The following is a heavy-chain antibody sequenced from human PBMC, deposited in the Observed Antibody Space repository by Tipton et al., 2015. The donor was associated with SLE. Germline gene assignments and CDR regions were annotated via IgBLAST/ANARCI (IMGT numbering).Heavy chain of an antibody. CDR3: ARAVSSGWYARSDY. J-gene: IGHJ4*02. CDR2: IYYSGST. CDR1: GGSISSGGYY. V-gene: IGHV4-31*03. D-gene: IGHD6-19*01. Sequence: LRLSCTVSGGSISSGGYYWSWIRQHPGKGLEWIGYIYYSGSTYYNPSLKSRVTISVDTSKNQFSLKLSSVTAADTAVYYCARAVSSGWYARSDYWGQGTLVTVSS.